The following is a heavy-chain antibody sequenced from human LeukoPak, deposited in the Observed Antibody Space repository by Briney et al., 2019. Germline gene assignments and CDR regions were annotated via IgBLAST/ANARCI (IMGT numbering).Heavy chain of an antibody. Sequence: GGSLRLSCTASGFTFNQYGMSWVRQDPGKGPEWVAGISGNTATINYAAPVKGRFTISRENSQSTLFLDMNSLRDDDTAVYYCVKRLGDPAAFDYWGQGTLVTVSS. CDR3: VKRLGDPAAFDY. D-gene: IGHD6-25*01. CDR2: ISGNTATI. CDR1: GFTFNQYG. V-gene: IGHV3-23*01. J-gene: IGHJ4*02.